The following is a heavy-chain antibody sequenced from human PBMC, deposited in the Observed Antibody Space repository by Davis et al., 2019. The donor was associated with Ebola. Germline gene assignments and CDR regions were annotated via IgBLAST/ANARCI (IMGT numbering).Heavy chain of an antibody. V-gene: IGHV1-69*06. J-gene: IGHJ6*02. Sequence: SVKVSCKASGYTFTGYYMHWVRHAPGQGLEWMGGIIPIFGTANYAQKFQGRVTITADKSTSTAYMELSSLRSEDTAVYYCARLYGDYVADGMDVWGQGTTVTVSS. CDR3: ARLYGDYVADGMDV. CDR2: IIPIFGTA. D-gene: IGHD4-17*01. CDR1: GYTFTGYY.